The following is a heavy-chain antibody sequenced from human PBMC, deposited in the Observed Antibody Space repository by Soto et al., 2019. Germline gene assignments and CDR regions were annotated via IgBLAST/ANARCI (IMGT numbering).Heavy chain of an antibody. D-gene: IGHD6-13*01. CDR3: AKDLGYDSSSWDFDY. CDR2: ISGSGGST. V-gene: IGHV3-23*01. Sequence: GGSLRLSCAASGFTFSSYAMSWVRQAPGKGLEWVSAISGSGGSTYYADSVKGRFTISRDNSKNTLYLQMNSLRAEDTAVYYCAKDLGYDSSSWDFDYWGQGTLVTVSS. CDR1: GFTFSSYA. J-gene: IGHJ4*02.